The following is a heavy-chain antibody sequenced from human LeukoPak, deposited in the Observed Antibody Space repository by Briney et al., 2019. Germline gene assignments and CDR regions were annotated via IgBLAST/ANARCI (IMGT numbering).Heavy chain of an antibody. CDR2: ISSSSSYI. CDR3: ARLAAAGTFDY. D-gene: IGHD6-13*01. CDR1: GFTFSSYG. J-gene: IGHJ4*02. Sequence: GGSLRLSCAASGFTFSSYGMNWVRQAPGKGLEWVSSISSSSSYIYYVDSVKGRFTISRDNAKNSLYLQMNSLRAEDTAVYYCARLAAAGTFDYWGQGTLVTVSS. V-gene: IGHV3-21*01.